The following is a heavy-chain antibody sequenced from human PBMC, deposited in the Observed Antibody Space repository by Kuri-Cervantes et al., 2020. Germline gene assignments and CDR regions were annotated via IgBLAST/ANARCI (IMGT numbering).Heavy chain of an antibody. V-gene: IGHV3-23*01. Sequence: GESLKISCAVSGFTFRHYAMSWVRQAPGKGPECVSGISGSGDNTYYADSVKGRFTISRDNSKNTLYLQMNSLRAEDTAVYYRARDWDRTTLYYYYGMDVWGQGTTVTVSS. CDR2: ISGSGDNT. CDR3: ARDWDRTTLYYYYGMDV. D-gene: IGHD1-14*01. J-gene: IGHJ6*02. CDR1: GFTFRHYA.